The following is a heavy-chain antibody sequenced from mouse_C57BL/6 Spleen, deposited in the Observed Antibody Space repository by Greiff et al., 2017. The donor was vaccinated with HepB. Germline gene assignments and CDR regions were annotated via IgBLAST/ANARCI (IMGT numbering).Heavy chain of an antibody. Sequence: VQLQESGAELVRPGTSVKVSCKASGYAFTNYLIEWVKQRPGQGLEWIGVINPGSGGTNYNEKFKGKATLTADKSSSTAYMQLSSLTSEDSAVYFCARRGPNYGAWFAYWGQGTLVTVSA. D-gene: IGHD1-1*01. CDR3: ARRGPNYGAWFAY. CDR1: GYAFTNYL. J-gene: IGHJ3*01. CDR2: INPGSGGT. V-gene: IGHV1-54*01.